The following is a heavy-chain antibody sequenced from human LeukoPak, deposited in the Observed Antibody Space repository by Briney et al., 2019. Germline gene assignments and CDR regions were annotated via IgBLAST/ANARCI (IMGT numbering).Heavy chain of an antibody. Sequence: ASVKVSCKASGYTFTSYGISWVRQAPGQGLEWMGWISAYNGNTNYAQKLKGRVTMTTDTSTSTAYMELRSLRSEDTAVYYCARAQITIFGVVIIPYFDYWGQGTLVTVSS. D-gene: IGHD3-3*01. CDR3: ARAQITIFGVVIIPYFDY. J-gene: IGHJ4*02. CDR2: ISAYNGNT. CDR1: GYTFTSYG. V-gene: IGHV1-18*01.